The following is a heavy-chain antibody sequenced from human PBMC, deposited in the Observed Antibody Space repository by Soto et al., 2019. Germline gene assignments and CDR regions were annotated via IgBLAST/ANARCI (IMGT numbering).Heavy chain of an antibody. V-gene: IGHV3-30*18. CDR1: GFTFSSYG. D-gene: IGHD2-15*01. Sequence: QVQLVESGGGVVQPGRSLRLSCAASGFTFSSYGMHWVRQAPGKGLEWVAVISYDGSNKYYADSVKGRFTISRDNSKNKLYLQMNSLRAEDTAVYYCAKETYSGPLDYWGQGPLVTVSS. CDR2: ISYDGSNK. CDR3: AKETYSGPLDY. J-gene: IGHJ4*02.